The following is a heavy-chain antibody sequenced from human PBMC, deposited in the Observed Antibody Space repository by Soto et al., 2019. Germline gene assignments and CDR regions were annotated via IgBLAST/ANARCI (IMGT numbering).Heavy chain of an antibody. J-gene: IGHJ4*02. CDR3: ARGSTDSYPGSRIFDF. D-gene: IGHD3-10*01. CDR1: GITFLSRA. V-gene: IGHV3-23*01. Sequence: PWGSLRLSCVASGITFLSRAIIFFRHSPFEWLEWVSTITDNGGDTKSADSVRGRFTISRDNSKNTLYLQMSSLRAEDSAVYYCARGSTDSYPGSRIFDFWGRGTLVTVSS. CDR2: ITDNGGDT.